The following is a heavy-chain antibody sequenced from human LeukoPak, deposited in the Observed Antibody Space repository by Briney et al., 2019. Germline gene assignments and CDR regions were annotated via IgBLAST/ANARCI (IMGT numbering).Heavy chain of an antibody. V-gene: IGHV3-21*01. CDR2: ISSSSYI. D-gene: IGHD6-19*01. J-gene: IGHJ4*02. Sequence: GGSLRLSCAASGFTFSSYSMNWVRQAPGKGLEWVSSISSSSYIYYADSVKGRFTISRDNAKNSLYLQMNSLRAEDTAVYYCARGSEQWLVSPVDYWGQGTLVTVSS. CDR3: ARGSEQWLVSPVDY. CDR1: GFTFSSYS.